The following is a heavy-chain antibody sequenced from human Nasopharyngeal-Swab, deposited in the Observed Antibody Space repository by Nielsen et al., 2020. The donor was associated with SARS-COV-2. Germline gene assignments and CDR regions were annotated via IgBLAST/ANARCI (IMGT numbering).Heavy chain of an antibody. D-gene: IGHD3-10*01. V-gene: IGHV4-59*12. CDR3: AKVLWFGELYY. CDR1: GGSISSYY. Sequence: SETLSLTCTVSGGSISSYYWSWVRQPPGKGLEWLGEIYHSGSTNYNPSLKSRVTISVEKSKNQFSLKLSSVTAADTAVYYCAKVLWFGELYYWGQGTLVTVSS. J-gene: IGHJ4*02. CDR2: IYHSGST.